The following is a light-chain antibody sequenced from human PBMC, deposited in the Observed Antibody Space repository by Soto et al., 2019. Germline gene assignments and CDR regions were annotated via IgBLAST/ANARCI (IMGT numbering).Light chain of an antibody. J-gene: IGLJ1*01. CDR3: AAWDDSLNGLYV. V-gene: IGLV1-44*01. Sequence: VLTQPPSASGTPGQRVTISCSGGSSNIGSNAVTWYHQLPGTAPKLLIYSNNQRPSGVPDRFSGSKSGTSASLAISGLQSEDEADYYCAAWDDSLNGLYVFGTGTKVTVL. CDR2: SNN. CDR1: SSNIGSNA.